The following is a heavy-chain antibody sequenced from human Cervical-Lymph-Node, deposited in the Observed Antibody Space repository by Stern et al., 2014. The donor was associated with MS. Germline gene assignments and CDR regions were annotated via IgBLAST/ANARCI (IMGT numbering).Heavy chain of an antibody. Sequence: QLQLQESGPGLVKPSETLSLTCAVSGGSISSRYWGWIRQPPGKGLEWIGLISHSGDTKYNPSLKSRVTISLDTSKNQFSLKVTSVTAADTAVYYCARLSTAVDSWGQGTLVTVSS. CDR3: ARLSTAVDS. J-gene: IGHJ4*02. CDR1: GGSISSRY. CDR2: ISHSGDT. V-gene: IGHV4-59*08.